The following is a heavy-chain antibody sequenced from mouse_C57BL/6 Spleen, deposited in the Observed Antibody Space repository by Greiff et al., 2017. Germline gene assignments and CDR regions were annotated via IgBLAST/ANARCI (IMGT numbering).Heavy chain of an antibody. CDR2: IYPGDGAT. D-gene: IGHD1-1*01. Sequence: QVQLKHSGPELVKPGASVKISCKASGYAFSSSWMNWVKQRPGKGLEWIGRIYPGDGATNYNGKFKGKATLTADKSSSTAYMQLSSRTSEDSAVDFWARSGYSSTLCDYWGQGTTLTVSS. J-gene: IGHJ2*01. CDR1: GYAFSSSW. CDR3: ARSGYSSTLCDY. V-gene: IGHV1-82*01.